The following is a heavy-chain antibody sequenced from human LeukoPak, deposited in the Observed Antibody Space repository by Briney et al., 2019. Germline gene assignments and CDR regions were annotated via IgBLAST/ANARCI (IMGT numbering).Heavy chain of an antibody. J-gene: IGHJ5*02. Sequence: GGSLRLSCAASGFIFSQYSMNWVRQAPGKGLEWVSHIRSSSETSYADSVKGRFTISRDNARNSLYLQMNNLRGEDTAIYYCARDAGNSGYGCDLWGQGTLVTVSS. CDR3: ARDAGNSGYGCDL. CDR2: IRSSSET. CDR1: GFIFSQYS. D-gene: IGHD5-12*01. V-gene: IGHV3-48*01.